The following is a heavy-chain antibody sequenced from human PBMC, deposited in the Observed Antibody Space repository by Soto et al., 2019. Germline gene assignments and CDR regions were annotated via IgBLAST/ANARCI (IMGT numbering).Heavy chain of an antibody. J-gene: IGHJ5*02. Sequence: QVQLVQSGAEVKKPGASVKVSCKASGYTFTSYGISWVRQAPGQGLEWMGWIRAYNGNTNYAQKLQGRVTMTTDTSTSTAYMELRSLRSDDTAVYYCARGYCSSTSYYYPGDWFDPWGQGTLVTVS. CDR2: IRAYNGNT. D-gene: IGHD2-2*01. CDR3: ARGYCSSTSYYYPGDWFDP. V-gene: IGHV1-18*01. CDR1: GYTFTSYG.